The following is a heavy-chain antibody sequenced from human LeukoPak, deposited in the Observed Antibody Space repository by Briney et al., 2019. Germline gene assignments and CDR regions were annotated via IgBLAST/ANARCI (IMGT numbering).Heavy chain of an antibody. D-gene: IGHD2-15*01. V-gene: IGHV4-59*01. CDR1: GGSISSYH. CDR3: ARTRSATGPFDS. Sequence: SETLSLTCTVFGGSISSYHWSWTRQPPGKGLEWIGNIYDSGSTNYNPSLKSRVTISVDRSKNQFSLKQTSVTAADTAVYYCARTRSATGPFDSWGQGTLVTVSS. J-gene: IGHJ4*02. CDR2: IYDSGST.